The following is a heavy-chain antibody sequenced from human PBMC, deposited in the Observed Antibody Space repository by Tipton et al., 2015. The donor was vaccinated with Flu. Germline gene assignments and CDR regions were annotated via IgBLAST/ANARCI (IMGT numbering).Heavy chain of an antibody. CDR1: GASISSANSY. D-gene: IGHD5-24*01. CDR3: ARGLRDSYNPHDAFDI. CDR2: IYYSGST. V-gene: IGHV4-61*10. J-gene: IGHJ3*02. Sequence: TLSLTCTVSGASISSANSYWSWIRQPAGKGLEWIGYIYYSGSTNYNPSLKSRVTISVDTSKNQFSLKLSSVTAADTAVYYCARGLRDSYNPHDAFDIWGQGTMVTVSS.